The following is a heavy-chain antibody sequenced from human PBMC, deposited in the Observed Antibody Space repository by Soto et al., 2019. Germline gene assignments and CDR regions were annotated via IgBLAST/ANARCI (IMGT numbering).Heavy chain of an antibody. CDR3: ASRVINYYDSSGYLNTDY. D-gene: IGHD3-22*01. J-gene: IGHJ4*02. Sequence: GESLKISCKGSGYSFTSYWISWVRQMPGKGLEWMGRIDPSDSYTNYSPSFQGHVTISADKSISTAYLQWSSLKASDTAMYYCASRVINYYDSSGYLNTDYWGQGTLLTVSS. CDR2: IDPSDSYT. CDR1: GYSFTSYW. V-gene: IGHV5-10-1*01.